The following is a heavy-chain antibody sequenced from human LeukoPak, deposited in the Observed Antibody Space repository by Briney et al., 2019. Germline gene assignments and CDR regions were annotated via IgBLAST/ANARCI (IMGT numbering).Heavy chain of an antibody. V-gene: IGHV3-20*04. Sequence: GGSLRLSCAVSGFTFGDYGMSWVRQAPGKGLEWVSGINWNGGRTDYADSVKGRFTISRDSAKNSLYLQMKSLRAEDTAVYYCAKSGLNRFDYWGQGTLVTVSS. CDR1: GFTFGDYG. CDR2: INWNGGRT. CDR3: AKSGLNRFDY. D-gene: IGHD2-15*01. J-gene: IGHJ4*02.